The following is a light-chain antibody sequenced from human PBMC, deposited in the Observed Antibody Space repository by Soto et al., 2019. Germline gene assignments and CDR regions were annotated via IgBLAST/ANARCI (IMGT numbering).Light chain of an antibody. CDR2: GAS. CDR1: QTISTY. Sequence: DLQRTQSPSTRSASVGDRVTITGRASQTISTYLNWYQQKPGKAPKLLIYGASSLQSGVPSRFSGSGSGTDFTLTISSLQTEDFGTYYCQQRFSTPRTFGQGTKVDIK. V-gene: IGKV1-39*01. J-gene: IGKJ1*01. CDR3: QQRFSTPRT.